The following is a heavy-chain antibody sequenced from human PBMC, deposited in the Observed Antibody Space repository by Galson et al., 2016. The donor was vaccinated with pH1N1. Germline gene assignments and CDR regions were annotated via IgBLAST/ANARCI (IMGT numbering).Heavy chain of an antibody. CDR1: GGSITRSKYW. V-gene: IGHV4-39*07. J-gene: IGHJ6*02. CDR2: IYYSGTT. D-gene: IGHD2-8*01. Sequence: SETLSLTCSVSGGSITRSKYWWGWIRRPPGKGLEWIGSIYYSGTTYYNPSLESRVSISVDTSKNFFSMRVNSVTAADTAVYYCARDGGLMSSNLSPGESDGWCQGPTVTV. CDR3: ARDGGLMSSNLSPGESDG.